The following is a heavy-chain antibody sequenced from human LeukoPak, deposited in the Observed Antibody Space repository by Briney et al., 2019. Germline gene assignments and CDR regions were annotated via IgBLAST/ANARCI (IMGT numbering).Heavy chain of an antibody. CDR1: GFTFGGYD. CDR3: ARGIYYFDY. CDR2: ISSSSSYI. J-gene: IGHJ4*02. V-gene: IGHV3-21*01. Sequence: GGSLRLSCAASGFTFGGYDMNWVRQAPGKGLEWLSSISSSSSYIYYADSVKGRFITSRDNPQNSLYLQMNTLRAEDTALYYCARGIYYFDYWGQGTLVTVSS.